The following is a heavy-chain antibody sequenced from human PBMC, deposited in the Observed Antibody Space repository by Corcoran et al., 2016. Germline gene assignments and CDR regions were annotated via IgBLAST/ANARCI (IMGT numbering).Heavy chain of an antibody. CDR3: ARVADYDILTGYYRLTSYYFDY. V-gene: IGHV4-38-2*02. D-gene: IGHD3-9*01. J-gene: IGHJ4*02. CDR2: IFYSGST. Sequence: QVQLQESGPGLVKPSETLSLTCTVSAYSISSGYYWGWIRQPPGKGLEWIGSIFYSGSTYYNPSLKSRVTISVDTSKNQFSLKLSSVTAADTAVYYCARVADYDILTGYYRLTSYYFDYWGQGTLVTVSS. CDR1: AYSISSGYY.